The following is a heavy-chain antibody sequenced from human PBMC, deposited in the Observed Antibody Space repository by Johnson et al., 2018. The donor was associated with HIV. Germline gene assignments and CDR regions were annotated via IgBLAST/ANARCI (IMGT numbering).Heavy chain of an antibody. V-gene: IGHV3-11*04. Sequence: QVQLVESGGGLVKPGWSLRLSCAASGFTFSDSYMTWIRQAPGKGLEWVSYISSSGGTIYYADSVRGRFTISRNNAKNSLYLQMNSLRAEDTAVYFCATIWRNEGRHSVDVWGQGTMVAVS. D-gene: IGHD1-1*01. J-gene: IGHJ3*01. CDR1: GFTFSDSY. CDR3: ATIWRNEGRHSVDV. CDR2: ISSSGGTI.